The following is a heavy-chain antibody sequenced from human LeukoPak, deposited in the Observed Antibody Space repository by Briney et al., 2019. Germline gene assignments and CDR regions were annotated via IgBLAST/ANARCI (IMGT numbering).Heavy chain of an antibody. J-gene: IGHJ4*02. D-gene: IGHD6-6*01. CDR3: ARALREYSSSHIDY. CDR1: GGSISSYY. CDR2: IYYSGST. V-gene: IGHV4-59*01. Sequence: SETLSLTCTVSGGSISSYYWSWIRQPPGKGLEWIGHIYYSGSTNYNPSLKSRVTISVDTSKNQFSLKLSSVTAADTAVYYCARALREYSSSHIDYWGQGTLVTVSS.